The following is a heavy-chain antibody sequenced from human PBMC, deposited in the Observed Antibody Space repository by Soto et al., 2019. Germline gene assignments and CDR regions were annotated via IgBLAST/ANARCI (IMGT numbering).Heavy chain of an antibody. CDR3: ATMGTPATGLYYFDN. J-gene: IGHJ4*02. V-gene: IGHV4-30-4*01. CDR2: MSYSGST. CDR1: GGSISSGNYY. Sequence: SETLSLTCTVSGGSISSGNYYWSWIRQPPGKGLEWIGFMSYSGSTSYNASLKSRVTISVDTSKSQFSLNLSFVTAADTAVYCCATMGTPATGLYYFDNWGQGTLVTVSS. D-gene: IGHD1-7*01.